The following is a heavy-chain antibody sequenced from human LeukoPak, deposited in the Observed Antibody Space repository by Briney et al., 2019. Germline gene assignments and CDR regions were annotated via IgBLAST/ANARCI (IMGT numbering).Heavy chain of an antibody. J-gene: IGHJ4*02. CDR1: GYTLTELS. CDR2: FDPEDGET. Sequence: ASVKVSCKVSGYTLTELSMHWVRQAPGKGLEWMGGFDPEDGETIYAQKVQGRVTMTEDTSTDTAYMELSSLRSEDTAVYYCATSPIFGVSRGDYWGQGTLVTVSS. V-gene: IGHV1-24*01. D-gene: IGHD3-3*01. CDR3: ATSPIFGVSRGDY.